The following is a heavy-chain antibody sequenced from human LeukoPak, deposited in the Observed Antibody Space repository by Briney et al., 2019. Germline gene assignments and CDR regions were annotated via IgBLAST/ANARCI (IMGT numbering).Heavy chain of an antibody. D-gene: IGHD1-26*01. V-gene: IGHV4-39*07. J-gene: IGHJ4*02. CDR1: GGSISSSSYY. CDR2: IYYSGST. Sequence: SETLSLTCTVSGGSISSSSYYWGSIRQPPGKGLEWIGSIYYSGSTNYNPSLKSRVTISVDTSKNQFSLKLSSVTAADTAVYYCARARSGKWGFDYWGQGTLLTVSS. CDR3: ARARSGKWGFDY.